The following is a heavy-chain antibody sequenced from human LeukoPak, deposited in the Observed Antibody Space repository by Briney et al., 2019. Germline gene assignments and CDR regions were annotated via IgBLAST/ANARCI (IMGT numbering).Heavy chain of an antibody. CDR1: GFTFSSYG. CDR2: ISYDGSNK. CDR3: AKVNSTPDY. D-gene: IGHD2-2*01. V-gene: IGHV3-30*18. J-gene: IGHJ4*02. Sequence: GGSPRLSCAASGFTFSSYGMHWVRQAPGKGLEWVAVISYDGSNKYYADSVKGRFTISRDNSKNTLYLQMNSLRAEDTAVYYCAKVNSTPDYWGQGTPVTVSS.